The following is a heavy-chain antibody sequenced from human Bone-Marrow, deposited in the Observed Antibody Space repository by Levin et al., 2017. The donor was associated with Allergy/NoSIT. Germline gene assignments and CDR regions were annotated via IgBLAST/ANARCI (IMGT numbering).Heavy chain of an antibody. V-gene: IGHV1-18*01. D-gene: IGHD3-3*01. CDR1: GYMFTSYG. Sequence: ASVKVSCKASGYMFTSYGITWVRQAPGQGLEWMGWITTYNGNTSFTQKFQGRVTMTTDTSTSTAYMELKSLRSDDTAVYYCARGSYDFWSGSIYHYYYYMDVWGKGTTVTVSS. J-gene: IGHJ6*03. CDR3: ARGSYDFWSGSIYHYYYYMDV. CDR2: ITTYNGNT.